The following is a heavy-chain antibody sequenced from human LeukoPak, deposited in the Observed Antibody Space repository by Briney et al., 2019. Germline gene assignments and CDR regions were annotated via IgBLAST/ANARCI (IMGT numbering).Heavy chain of an antibody. CDR1: GGSISSSSYY. CDR2: IYYSGST. V-gene: IGHV4-39*02. CDR3: ARDYGGNSENWFDP. D-gene: IGHD4-23*01. Sequence: PSETLSLTCTDSGGSISSSSYYWGWIRQPPGKGLEWIGSIYYSGSTYYNPSLKSRVTISVDTSKNQFSLKLSSVTAADTAVYYCARDYGGNSENWFDPWGQGTLVTVSS. J-gene: IGHJ5*02.